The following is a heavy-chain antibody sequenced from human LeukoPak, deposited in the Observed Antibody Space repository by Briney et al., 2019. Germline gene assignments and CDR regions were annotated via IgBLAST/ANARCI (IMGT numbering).Heavy chain of an antibody. Sequence: GRSLRLSCAASGFTFSNYGMHWVRQAPGKGLEWVSDISSSGSTIYYAASVKGRFTISRDNAKNSLYLQMNSLRAEDTGVYYCARGSRITMFGVVKFDYWGQGTLVTVSS. CDR1: GFTFSNYG. J-gene: IGHJ4*02. V-gene: IGHV3-48*03. CDR2: ISSSGSTI. D-gene: IGHD3-3*01. CDR3: ARGSRITMFGVVKFDY.